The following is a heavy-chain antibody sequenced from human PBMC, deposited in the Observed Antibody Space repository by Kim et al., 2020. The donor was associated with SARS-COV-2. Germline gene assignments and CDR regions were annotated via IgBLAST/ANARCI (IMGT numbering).Heavy chain of an antibody. J-gene: IGHJ3*02. CDR2: ISWNSGSI. V-gene: IGHV3-9*01. CDR3: AKDTSITMVRGVMGAFDI. D-gene: IGHD3-10*01. CDR1: GFTFDDYA. Sequence: GGSLRLSCAASGFTFDDYAMHWVRQAPGKGLEWVSGISWNSGSIGYADSVKGRFTISRDNAKNSLYLQMNSLRAEDTALYYCAKDTSITMVRGVMGAFDIWGQGTMVTVSS.